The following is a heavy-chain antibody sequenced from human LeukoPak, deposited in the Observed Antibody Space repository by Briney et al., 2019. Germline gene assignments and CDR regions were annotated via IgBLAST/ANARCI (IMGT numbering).Heavy chain of an antibody. CDR2: ISGDGATK. CDR3: AKGGVY. CDR1: GFIFSTNG. V-gene: IGHV3-30*18. J-gene: IGHJ4*02. D-gene: IGHD3-10*01. Sequence: GRSLRLSCVASGFIFSTNGMHWDRQAPGKGLEWVALISGDGATKYYGDSVKGRFTVSRDNSKNTLYLQMNSLRAEDTAVYYCAKGGVYWGQGALVTVSS.